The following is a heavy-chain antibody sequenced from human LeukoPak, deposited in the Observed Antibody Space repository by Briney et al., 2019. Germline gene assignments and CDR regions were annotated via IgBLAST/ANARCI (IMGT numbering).Heavy chain of an antibody. Sequence: ASVKVSCKASGYTFTNYGLSWVRQAPGQGLEWMGWISGYNGNTKYVQKLQGRVTMTRDTSTTTAYMELRSLRSEDTAVYYCARDNSVGDIAWWFDPWGQGTLVTVSS. V-gene: IGHV1-18*01. J-gene: IGHJ5*02. D-gene: IGHD3-16*02. CDR2: ISGYNGNT. CDR1: GYTFTNYG. CDR3: ARDNSVGDIAWWFDP.